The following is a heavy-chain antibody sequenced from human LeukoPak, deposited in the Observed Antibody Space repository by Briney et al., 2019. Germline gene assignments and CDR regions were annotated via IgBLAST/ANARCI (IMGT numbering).Heavy chain of an antibody. CDR1: DGSISSGDYY. Sequence: SQTLSLTCTVSDGSISSGDYYWSWIRQPPGKGLEWIGYIYYSGSTYYNPSLKSRVTISVDTSKNQFSLKLSSVTAADTAVYYCARVGYYDSSGAFDYWGQGTLVTVSS. CDR2: IYYSGST. J-gene: IGHJ4*02. D-gene: IGHD3-22*01. CDR3: ARVGYYDSSGAFDY. V-gene: IGHV4-30-4*01.